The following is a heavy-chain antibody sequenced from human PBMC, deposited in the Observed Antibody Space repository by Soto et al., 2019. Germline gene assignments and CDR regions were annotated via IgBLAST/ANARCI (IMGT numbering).Heavy chain of an antibody. CDR2: ISSISSYI. Sequence: PGGSQRLSCAASGFTFSSYSMNLVRQAPGKGLEWVSSISSISSYIYYADSVKGRFTISRDNAKNSLYLQMNSLRAEDTAVYYCARGSEYLQHWGQGTLVTVSS. CDR1: GFTFSSYS. J-gene: IGHJ1*01. CDR3: ARGSEYLQH. V-gene: IGHV3-21*01.